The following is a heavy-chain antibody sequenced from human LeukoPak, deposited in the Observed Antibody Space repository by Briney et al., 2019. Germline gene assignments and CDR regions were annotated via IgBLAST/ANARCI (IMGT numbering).Heavy chain of an antibody. D-gene: IGHD1-14*01. Sequence: PSETLSLTCGVSGFSFTSGYYWARIRPPPGRGLEWIGSIHHTGRTDYNPSLKSRVTISVDTSRNHFYLNLSSVTAADTAVYYCARHGNHRLNRLDPWGRGTLVTVSS. CDR1: GFSFTSGYY. J-gene: IGHJ5*02. CDR2: IHHTGRT. V-gene: IGHV4-38-2*01. CDR3: ARHGNHRLNRLDP.